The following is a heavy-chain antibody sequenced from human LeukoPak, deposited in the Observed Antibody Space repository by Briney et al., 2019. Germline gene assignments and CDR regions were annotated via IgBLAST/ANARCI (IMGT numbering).Heavy chain of an antibody. D-gene: IGHD4-23*01. CDR1: GGSISSYS. V-gene: IGHV4-59*01. CDR2: IYYSGST. J-gene: IGHJ3*02. CDR3: ARDLRGSDAFDI. Sequence: SETLSLTCTVSGGSISSYSWSWFRHPPGKGLEWIGYIYYSGSTNYNPSLKSRVTISVDTSKNQFSLKLSSVTAADTAVYYCARDLRGSDAFDIWGQGTVVTVSS.